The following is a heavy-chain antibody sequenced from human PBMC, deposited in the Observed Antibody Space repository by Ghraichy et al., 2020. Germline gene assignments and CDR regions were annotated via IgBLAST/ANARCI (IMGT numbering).Heavy chain of an antibody. CDR2: ISAYNGNT. Sequence: ASVKVSCKASGYTFTSYTITWVRQAPGQGLEWMGWISAYNGNTNYAQKLQGRVTMTTDTSTSTAYMELRSLRSDDTAVYYCARDAYSSSWYYFDYWGQGTLVTVSS. CDR3: ARDAYSSSWYYFDY. CDR1: GYTFTSYT. J-gene: IGHJ4*02. V-gene: IGHV1-18*04. D-gene: IGHD6-13*01.